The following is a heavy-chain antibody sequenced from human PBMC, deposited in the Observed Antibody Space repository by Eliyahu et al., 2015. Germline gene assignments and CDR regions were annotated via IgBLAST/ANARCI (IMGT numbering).Heavy chain of an antibody. CDR3: ARADMDV. J-gene: IGHJ6*03. V-gene: IGHV3-48*01. CDR1: GFTFSIYS. CDR2: ISSSSSLI. Sequence: EVQLVESGXXLVQPGGSLRLSCAAXGFTFSIYSXNWARQAPGKGLEWISYISSSSSLIYYAESVKGRFTISRDNAKNSVYLQMNSLRAEDTAVYYCARADMDVWGKGTTVIVSS.